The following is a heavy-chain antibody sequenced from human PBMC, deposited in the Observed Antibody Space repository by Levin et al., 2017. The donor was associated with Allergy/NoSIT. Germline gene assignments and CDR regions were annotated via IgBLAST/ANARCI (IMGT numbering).Heavy chain of an antibody. D-gene: IGHD7-27*01. CDR3: VRIGQLTGETGGYYGLDV. CDR1: GVSVSDFY. V-gene: IGHV4-4*07. J-gene: IGHJ6*02. CDR2: VYITGKP. Sequence: SETLSLTCNVSGVSVSDFYWSWIRQPAGKTLEWIGRVYITGKPTYNPSLRGRIAMSVDTSNNQVSLNLSSVTAADAAVYYCVRIGQLTGETGGYYGLDVWGQGTTVTVSS.